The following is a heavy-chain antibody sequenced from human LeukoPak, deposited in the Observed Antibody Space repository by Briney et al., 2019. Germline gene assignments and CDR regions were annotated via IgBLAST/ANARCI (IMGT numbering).Heavy chain of an antibody. V-gene: IGHV1-18*01. D-gene: IGHD3-3*01. Sequence: GASVKVSCKASGYTFTSYGISWVRQAPGQGLEWMGWISAYNGNTNYAQKLQGRVTMTTDTSTTTAYMELRSLRSDDTAVYYCARLSYDFWSGYYISLDYWGQGTLVTVSS. J-gene: IGHJ4*02. CDR2: ISAYNGNT. CDR3: ARLSYDFWSGYYISLDY. CDR1: GYTFTSYG.